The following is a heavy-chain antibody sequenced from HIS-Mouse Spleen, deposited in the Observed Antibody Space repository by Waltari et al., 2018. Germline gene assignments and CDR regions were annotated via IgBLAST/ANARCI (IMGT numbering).Heavy chain of an antibody. Sequence: QVQLVESGGGVVQPGRSLRLSCSASGFPFSSYGMHRVRQAPGKGLEWVAVISYDGSNKYYADSVKGRFTISRDNSKNTLYLQMNSLRAEDTAVYYCAKEYSSSHNWFDPWGQGTLVTVSS. CDR3: AKEYSSSHNWFDP. CDR1: GFPFSSYG. CDR2: ISYDGSNK. D-gene: IGHD6-13*01. J-gene: IGHJ5*02. V-gene: IGHV3-30*18.